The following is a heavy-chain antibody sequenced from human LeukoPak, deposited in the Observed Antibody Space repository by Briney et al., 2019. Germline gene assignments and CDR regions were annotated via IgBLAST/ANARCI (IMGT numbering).Heavy chain of an antibody. CDR3: AKVLGSRIAVSDPFDY. D-gene: IGHD2-21*01. CDR1: GFPFSGYA. Sequence: GGSLRLSCAASGFPFSGYALNWVRQAPGKGLEWVSAISGSGGTIFYSDSVKGRFTISRDHSKNTPYLQMNSLRAEDTAVYYCAKVLGSRIAVSDPFDYWGQGTLVTVSS. J-gene: IGHJ4*02. CDR2: ISGSGGTI. V-gene: IGHV3-23*01.